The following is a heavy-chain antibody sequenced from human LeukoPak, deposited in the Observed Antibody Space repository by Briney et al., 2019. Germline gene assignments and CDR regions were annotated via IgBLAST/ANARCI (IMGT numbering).Heavy chain of an antibody. V-gene: IGHV4-61*02. CDR3: ASTLVRGAFDI. CDR1: GYSISSGSYY. J-gene: IGHJ3*02. D-gene: IGHD1-26*01. Sequence: SETLSLTCTVSGYSISSGSYYWSWIRQPAGKGLEWIGRIYTSGSTNYNPSLKSRVTISVDTSKNQFSLKLSSVTAADTAVYYCASTLVRGAFDIWGQGTMVTVSS. CDR2: IYTSGST.